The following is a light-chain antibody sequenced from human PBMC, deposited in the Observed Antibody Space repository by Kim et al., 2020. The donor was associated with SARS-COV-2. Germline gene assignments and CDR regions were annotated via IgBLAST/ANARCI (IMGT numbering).Light chain of an antibody. Sequence: QSALTQPRSVSGSPGQSVTISCTGTSSDVGGYNFVSWYQQHPGKAPKLMIYAVTARPSGVPARFSGSKSGNTASLTISGLLAEDEADYYCCSYAVTGVVFGGGTQLTVL. CDR2: AVT. CDR3: CSYAVTGVV. V-gene: IGLV2-11*01. CDR1: SSDVGGYNF. J-gene: IGLJ2*01.